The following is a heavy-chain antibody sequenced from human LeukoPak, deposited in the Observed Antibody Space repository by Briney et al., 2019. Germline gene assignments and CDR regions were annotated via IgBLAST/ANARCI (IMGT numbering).Heavy chain of an antibody. Sequence: GGSLRLSCAASGFTFSSYSMNWVRQAPGKGLEWVSSISSSSSYIYYAGSVKGRFTISRDNAKNSLYLQMNSLRAEDTAAYYCAFLYGDTPFDYWGQGTLVTVSS. D-gene: IGHD4-17*01. J-gene: IGHJ4*02. CDR2: ISSSSSYI. CDR3: AFLYGDTPFDY. V-gene: IGHV3-21*01. CDR1: GFTFSSYS.